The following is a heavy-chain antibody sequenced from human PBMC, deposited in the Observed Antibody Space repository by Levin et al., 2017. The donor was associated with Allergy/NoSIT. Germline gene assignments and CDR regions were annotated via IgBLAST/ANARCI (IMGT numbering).Heavy chain of an antibody. CDR1: GFTFSSYG. Sequence: GESLKISCAASGFTFSSYGMHWVRQAPGKGLEWVAVIWYDGSNKYYADSVKGRFTISRDNSKNTLYLQMNSLRAEDTAVYYCARGAQDLWFGELLVWYFDLWGRGTLVTVSS. J-gene: IGHJ2*01. V-gene: IGHV3-33*01. D-gene: IGHD3-10*01. CDR3: ARGAQDLWFGELLVWYFDL. CDR2: IWYDGSNK.